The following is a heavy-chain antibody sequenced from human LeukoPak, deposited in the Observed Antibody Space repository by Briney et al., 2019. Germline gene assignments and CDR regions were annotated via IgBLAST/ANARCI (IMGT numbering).Heavy chain of an antibody. CDR1: GGSVSSGSYY. Sequence: SETLSLTCTVSGGSVSSGSYYWSWIRQPPGKGLEWIGYISYSGSTNYNPSLKSRVTISEDTSKNQFSLKLSSVTAADTAVYYRAREYGGNSGLYYFDYWGQGTLVTVSS. D-gene: IGHD4-23*01. CDR3: AREYGGNSGLYYFDY. J-gene: IGHJ4*02. CDR2: ISYSGST. V-gene: IGHV4-61*01.